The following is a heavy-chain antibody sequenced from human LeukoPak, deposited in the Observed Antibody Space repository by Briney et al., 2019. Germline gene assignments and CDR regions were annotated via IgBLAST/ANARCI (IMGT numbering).Heavy chain of an antibody. J-gene: IGHJ4*02. CDR2: IYQSGKT. CDR3: ARGLPGGQLSRYDY. D-gene: IGHD6-13*01. CDR1: GYSISSGYY. Sequence: PSVTLSLTCSVSGYSISSGYYWGWIRQPPGKGLEWMGIIYQSGKTYCNPSLESRVTISVDTSKNQFSLKMNSMTAADTAMYYCARGLPGGQLSRYDYWGQGTLVTVSS. V-gene: IGHV4-38-2*02.